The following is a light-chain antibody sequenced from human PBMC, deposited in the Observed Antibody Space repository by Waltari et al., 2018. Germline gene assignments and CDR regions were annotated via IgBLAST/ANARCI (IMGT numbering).Light chain of an antibody. CDR2: KAS. V-gene: IGKV1-5*03. CDR3: QQYSSEST. CDR1: QSIGSW. J-gene: IGKJ1*01. Sequence: DIQMTQSLSTLSASVGDRVTITCRASQSIGSWLAWYQQKPGKAPKLLIYKASSLETGVPSRFSGSGSGTEFTLTISSLQPDDFATYYCQQYSSESTFGQGTKVEIK.